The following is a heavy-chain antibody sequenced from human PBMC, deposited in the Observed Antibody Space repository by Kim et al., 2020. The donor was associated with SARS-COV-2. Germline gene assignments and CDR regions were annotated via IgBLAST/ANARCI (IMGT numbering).Heavy chain of an antibody. V-gene: IGHV4-59*13. CDR2: IYNSGST. D-gene: IGHD5-18*01. J-gene: IGHJ4*02. CDR1: GGSISNYY. Sequence: SETLSLTCTVSGGSISNYYWSWIRQPPGKELEWIGYIYNSGSTNYNPSLESRVTISVDTSKNQFSLRLSSVTAADTAVYYCARLDTYETQGKDYWGQGAQVTVSS. CDR3: ARLDTYETQGKDY.